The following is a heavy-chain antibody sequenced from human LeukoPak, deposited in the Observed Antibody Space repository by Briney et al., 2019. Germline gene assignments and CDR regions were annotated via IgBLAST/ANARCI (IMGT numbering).Heavy chain of an antibody. V-gene: IGHV4-61*01. J-gene: IGHJ5*02. D-gene: IGHD6-13*01. CDR1: GGSFTYTNYY. CDR3: ARGVAAAGTFRHWFDP. Sequence: PSETLSLTCTVSGGSFTYTNYYWSWIRQPPGKGLEWIGYIYYSGSTNYNPSLKSRVTISVDTSKNQFSLKLSSVTAADTAVYYCARGVAAAGTFRHWFDPWGQGTLVTVSS. CDR2: IYYSGST.